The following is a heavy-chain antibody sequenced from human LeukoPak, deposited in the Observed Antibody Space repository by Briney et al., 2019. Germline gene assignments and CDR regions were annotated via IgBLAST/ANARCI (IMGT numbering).Heavy chain of an antibody. CDR2: ISSSGSTI. V-gene: IGHV3-11*01. J-gene: IGHJ4*02. D-gene: IGHD4-23*01. CDR3: ARDLGSVVTAVLY. CDR1: GFTFSDYY. Sequence: PGGSLRLSCAASGFTFSDYYMSWIHQGPGKGLELVSYISSSGSTIYYADSVKGRFTISRDNDKNSLYLQMNSLRAEDTAVYYCARDLGSVVTAVLYWGQGTLVTVSS.